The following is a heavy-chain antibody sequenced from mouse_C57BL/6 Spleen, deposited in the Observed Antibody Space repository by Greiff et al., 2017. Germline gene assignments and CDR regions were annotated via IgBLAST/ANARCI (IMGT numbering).Heavy chain of an antibody. J-gene: IGHJ3*01. V-gene: IGHV14-1*01. Sequence: VQLQQSGAELVRPGASVKLSCTASGFNITDYYMHWVKQRPEQGLEWIGRIDPEDGDTEYAPKLQGKATMTADTSSTTAYLQLSSLTSEDTAVYYCTTRIYYDYDRFADWGQGTLVTVSA. CDR1: GFNITDYY. CDR2: IDPEDGDT. CDR3: TTRIYYDYDRFAD. D-gene: IGHD2-4*01.